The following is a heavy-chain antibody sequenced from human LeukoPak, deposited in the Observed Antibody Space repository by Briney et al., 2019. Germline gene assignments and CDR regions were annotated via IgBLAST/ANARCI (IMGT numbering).Heavy chain of an antibody. CDR1: GFTFDKYF. Sequence: PGRSLRLSCATSGFTFDKYFIHWVRQAPGKGLDWVSSISGTSTYIDYADSVKGRFTISRDNANNSLYLQMNSLRAEDTAVYYCARGGSGSDYWGQGTLVTVSS. V-gene: IGHV3-21*01. J-gene: IGHJ4*02. CDR2: ISGTSTYI. D-gene: IGHD6-19*01. CDR3: ARGGSGSDY.